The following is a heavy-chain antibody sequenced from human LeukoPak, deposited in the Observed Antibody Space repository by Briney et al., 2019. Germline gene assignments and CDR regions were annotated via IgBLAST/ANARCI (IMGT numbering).Heavy chain of an antibody. D-gene: IGHD1-26*01. CDR2: IKQDGSEE. CDR1: GYTYSSYC. Sequence: GRSLRLPCAVSGYTYSSYCMSWVRQAPGKGLEWVANIKQDGSEENFVGSVKGRFTISRDNAKKSLYLQMNSLRAEDTAVYYCARGSSAGASLRHDYWGQGTLVTVSS. V-gene: IGHV3-7*01. CDR3: ARGSSAGASLRHDY. J-gene: IGHJ4*02.